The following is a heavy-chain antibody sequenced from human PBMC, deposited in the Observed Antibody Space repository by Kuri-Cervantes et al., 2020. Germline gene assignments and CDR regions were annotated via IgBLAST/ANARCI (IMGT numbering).Heavy chain of an antibody. D-gene: IGHD6-13*01. CDR1: GGSFSGYY. Sequence: GSLRLSCAVYGGSFSGYYWSWIRQPPGKGLEWIGEIYHSGSTNYNPSLKSRVTISVDKSKNQFSLKLSSVTAADTAVYYCARGPYSSSWYSDYYGMDVWGQGTTVTVSS. V-gene: IGHV4-34*01. CDR3: ARGPYSSSWYSDYYGMDV. J-gene: IGHJ6*02. CDR2: IYHSGST.